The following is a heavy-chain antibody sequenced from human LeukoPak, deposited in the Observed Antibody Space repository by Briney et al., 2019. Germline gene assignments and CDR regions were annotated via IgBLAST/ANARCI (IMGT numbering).Heavy chain of an antibody. V-gene: IGHV3-30*02. J-gene: IGHJ3*02. CDR1: GFTFSSYG. D-gene: IGHD6-13*01. Sequence: QSGGSLRLPCAASGFTFSSYGMHWVRQAPGKGLEWVAFIRYDGSNKYYADSVKGRFTISRDNSKNTLYLQMNSLRAEDTAVYYCAKGGAAAAEGAFDIWGQGTMVTVSS. CDR3: AKGGAAAAEGAFDI. CDR2: IRYDGSNK.